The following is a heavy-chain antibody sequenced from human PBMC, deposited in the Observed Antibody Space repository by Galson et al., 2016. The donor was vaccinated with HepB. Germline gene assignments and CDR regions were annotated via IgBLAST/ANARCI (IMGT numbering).Heavy chain of an antibody. J-gene: IGHJ6*02. CDR1: GGTFSSYA. V-gene: IGHV1-69*06. D-gene: IGHD1-14*01. CDR2: IIPMFASA. Sequence: NASGGTFSSYAISWVRQAPGQGLEWMGKIIPMFASANYAQTFHGRVTISVDKSSNTVYMELSSLRADDTALYYCARQGPEQSRYYGMDAWGQGTPVTVS. CDR3: ARQGPEQSRYYGMDA.